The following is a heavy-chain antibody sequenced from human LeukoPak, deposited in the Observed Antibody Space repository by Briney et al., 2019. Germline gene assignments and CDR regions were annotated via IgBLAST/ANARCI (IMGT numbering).Heavy chain of an antibody. CDR3: ARDSTEAAAGPNWFDP. Sequence: ASVKVSCKASGYTFTGYYMHWVRQAPGQGLEWMGRINPNSGGTNYAQKFQGRVTMTRDTSISTAYMELSRLRSDDTAVYYCARDSTEAAAGPNWFDPWGQGTLVTVSS. J-gene: IGHJ5*02. CDR2: INPNSGGT. V-gene: IGHV1-2*06. D-gene: IGHD6-13*01. CDR1: GYTFTGYY.